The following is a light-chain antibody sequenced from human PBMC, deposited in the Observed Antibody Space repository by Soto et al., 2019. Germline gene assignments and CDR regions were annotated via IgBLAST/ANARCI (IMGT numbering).Light chain of an antibody. Sequence: ETAMTQSPATLSVSPGERATLSCRASESVSTNLAWYQQKPGQAPRLLIYGVSTGATGIPARFSGRGSGTEFTLTISSLQSEDFAVYYCQQYNNWPQTFGQGTRLEI. CDR2: GVS. V-gene: IGKV3-15*01. CDR1: ESVSTN. J-gene: IGKJ5*01. CDR3: QQYNNWPQT.